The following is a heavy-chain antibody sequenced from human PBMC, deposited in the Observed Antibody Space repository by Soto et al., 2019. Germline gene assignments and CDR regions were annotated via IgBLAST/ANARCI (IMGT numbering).Heavy chain of an antibody. D-gene: IGHD1-26*01. J-gene: IGHJ4*02. CDR1: GFTFSSYG. V-gene: IGHV3-30*18. Sequence: QVQLVESGGGVVQPGRSLRLSCAASGFTFSSYGMHWVRQAPGKGLEWVAVISYDGSKKYYADTVKGRVTISRDNYKNTLYLQMNSLGAEDTAVYYCAEDKPIVGATTVGYFDYWGQGTLVTVSS. CDR3: AEDKPIVGATTVGYFDY. CDR2: ISYDGSKK.